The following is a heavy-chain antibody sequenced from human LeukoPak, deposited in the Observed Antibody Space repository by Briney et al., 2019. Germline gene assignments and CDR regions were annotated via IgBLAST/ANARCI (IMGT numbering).Heavy chain of an antibody. CDR1: GFTFSSYA. CDR2: ISYDGSNK. CDR3: ARVRRGYSYGSFDY. D-gene: IGHD5-18*01. J-gene: IGHJ4*02. Sequence: GGSLRLSCAASGFTFSSYAMHWVRQAPGKGLEWVAVISYDGSNKYYADSVKGRFTISRDNAKNSLYLQMNSLRAEDTAVYYCARVRRGYSYGSFDYWGQGTLVTVSS. V-gene: IGHV3-30*04.